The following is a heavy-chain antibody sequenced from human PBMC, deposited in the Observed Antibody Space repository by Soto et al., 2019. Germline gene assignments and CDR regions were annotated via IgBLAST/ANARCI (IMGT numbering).Heavy chain of an antibody. V-gene: IGHV3-30-3*01. CDR2: ISYDGSNK. CDR3: ARDVWSSSWEVPYYFDY. Sequence: GGSLRLSCAASGFTFSSYAMHWVRQAPGKGLEWVAVISYDGSNKYYADSVKGRFTISRDNSKNTLYLQMNSLRAEDTAVYYCARDVWSSSWEVPYYFDYWGQGTLVTVSS. J-gene: IGHJ4*02. CDR1: GFTFSSYA. D-gene: IGHD6-13*01.